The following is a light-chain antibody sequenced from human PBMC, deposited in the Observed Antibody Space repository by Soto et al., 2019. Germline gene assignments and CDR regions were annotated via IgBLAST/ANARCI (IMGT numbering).Light chain of an antibody. CDR1: SSNIGAGYD. CDR3: QSYDSSLSGSRV. J-gene: IGLJ2*01. CDR2: GNS. V-gene: IGLV1-40*01. Sequence: QSVLTQPPSVSGAPGQRVTISCTGSSSNIGAGYDVHWYQQLPGTAPKLLIYGNSNRPSGDPERFSGSKSGTSASLAITGLRAEDEADYYCQSYDSSLSGSRVFGGGTKLTVL.